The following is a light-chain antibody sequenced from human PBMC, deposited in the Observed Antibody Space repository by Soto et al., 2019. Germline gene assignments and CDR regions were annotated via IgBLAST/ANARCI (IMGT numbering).Light chain of an antibody. CDR2: DAS. J-gene: IGKJ4*01. CDR3: QQRGNWPPT. Sequence: ETVLTQSPATLSLYPGERATLSCRASQSVSSYLAWYQQKPGQAPRLLIYDASNRASGIPARFSGSGSGTDFTLTISSLEPEDFAVYYCQQRGNWPPTFGGGTKVEI. CDR1: QSVSSY. V-gene: IGKV3-11*01.